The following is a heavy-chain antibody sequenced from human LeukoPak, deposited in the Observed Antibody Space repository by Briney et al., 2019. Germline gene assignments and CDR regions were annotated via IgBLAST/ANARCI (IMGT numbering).Heavy chain of an antibody. V-gene: IGHV1-46*01. Sequence: GASVKVSCKASGGTFSSYAISWVRQAPGQGLEWMGIINPSGGSTSYAQKFQGRVTMTRDTSTSTVYMELSSLRSEDTAVYYCARGSVVATSWFDPWGQGTLVTVSS. CDR2: INPSGGST. J-gene: IGHJ5*02. D-gene: IGHD5-12*01. CDR3: ARGSVVATSWFDP. CDR1: GGTFSSYA.